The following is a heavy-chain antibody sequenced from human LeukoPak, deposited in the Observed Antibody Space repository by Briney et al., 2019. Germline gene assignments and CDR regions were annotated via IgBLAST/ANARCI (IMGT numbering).Heavy chain of an antibody. V-gene: IGHV1-24*01. CDR2: FDPEDGET. CDR1: GYTLTELS. J-gene: IGHJ4*02. CDR3: ARTAYSSGWYLY. Sequence: ASVKVSCKVSGYTLTELSMHWVRQAPGKGLEWMGGFDPEDGETIYAQKFQGRVTMTEDTSTDTAYMELSSLRSEDTAVYYCARTAYSSGWYLYWGQGTLVTVSS. D-gene: IGHD6-19*01.